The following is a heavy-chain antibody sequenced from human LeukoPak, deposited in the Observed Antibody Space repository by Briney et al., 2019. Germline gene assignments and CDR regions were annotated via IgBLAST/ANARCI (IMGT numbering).Heavy chain of an antibody. CDR1: GGSISSGGYY. D-gene: IGHD2-15*01. J-gene: IGHJ2*01. Sequence: PSETLSLTCTVSGGSISSGGYYWSWIRQHPGKGLEWIGYIYYSESTYYNPSLNSLVTISVDTSKNQFSLKLSSVTAADTAVYYCARDYCSGGSCYSKNWYFDLWGRGTLVTVSS. CDR3: ARDYCSGGSCYSKNWYFDL. V-gene: IGHV4-31*01. CDR2: IYYSEST.